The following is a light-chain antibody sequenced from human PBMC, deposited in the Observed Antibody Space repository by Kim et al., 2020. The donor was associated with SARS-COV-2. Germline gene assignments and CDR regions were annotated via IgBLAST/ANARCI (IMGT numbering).Light chain of an antibody. Sequence: LSPGERATLSCRGSETFSGSYLAWYQQKPGQPPRLLMYAESTRATGIPDRFSGSGSGTDFTLTISRLEPEDSAVYYCQQYSSSPWTFGQGTKLEI. V-gene: IGKV3-20*01. CDR3: QQYSSSPWT. CDR2: AES. J-gene: IGKJ1*01. CDR1: ETFSGSY.